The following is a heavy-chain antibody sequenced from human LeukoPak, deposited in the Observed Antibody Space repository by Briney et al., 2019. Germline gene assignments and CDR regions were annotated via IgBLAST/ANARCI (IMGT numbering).Heavy chain of an antibody. Sequence: GVLRLSCAASGFTFSSYAMSWVRQAPGKGLEWVSAISGSGGSTYYADSVKGRFTISRDNSKNTLYLQMNSLRAEDTAVYYCAKVNGSSWYLWYFDYWGQGTLVTVSS. J-gene: IGHJ4*02. V-gene: IGHV3-23*01. CDR1: GFTFSSYA. CDR3: AKVNGSSWYLWYFDY. D-gene: IGHD6-13*01. CDR2: ISGSGGST.